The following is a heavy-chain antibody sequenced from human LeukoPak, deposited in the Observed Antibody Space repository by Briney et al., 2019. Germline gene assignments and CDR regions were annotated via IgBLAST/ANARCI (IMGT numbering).Heavy chain of an antibody. V-gene: IGHV3-23*01. CDR2: ISGGGGST. J-gene: IGHJ4*02. Sequence: GGSLRLSCAASGFTFNSYAMSWVRQTPGRGLEWVSTISGGGGSTYYADSVKGRFTISRDNSKNTLYLQMNSLRAEDTAVYYCAKDPSPRGYSYGYFDYWGQGTLVTVSS. CDR3: AKDPSPRGYSYGYFDY. D-gene: IGHD5-18*01. CDR1: GFTFNSYA.